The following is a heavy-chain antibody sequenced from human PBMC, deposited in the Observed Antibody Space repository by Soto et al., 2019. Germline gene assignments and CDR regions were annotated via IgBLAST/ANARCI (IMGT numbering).Heavy chain of an antibody. CDR2: IRPYDDDT. V-gene: IGHV1-18*01. CDR1: GYTFSSYG. J-gene: IGHJ6*02. D-gene: IGHD3-22*01. CDR3: ARGGYYDSSGSRNYDYYGMDV. Sequence: QAKLVQSGPEVKKPGASVKVSCKASGYTFSSYGISWVRQAPGQGLEWLGWIRPYDDDTKYAQNLQGRVRMTTDTSTRKVYMDLRSLRSDDTAIYYCARGGYYDSSGSRNYDYYGMDVWGQGTTVTVSS.